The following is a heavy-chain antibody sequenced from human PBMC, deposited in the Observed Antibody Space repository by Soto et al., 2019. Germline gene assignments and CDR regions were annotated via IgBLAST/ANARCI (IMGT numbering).Heavy chain of an antibody. D-gene: IGHD3-3*01. Sequence: ASVKVSCKASGYTFTSYYMHWVRQAPGQGLEWMGIINPSGGSTSYAQKFQGRVTMTRDTSTSTVYMELSSLRSEDTAVYYCARRWETYYDFWSGYDWFDPWGQGTLVTVSS. CDR3: ARRWETYYDFWSGYDWFDP. V-gene: IGHV1-46*01. CDR1: GYTFTSYY. J-gene: IGHJ5*02. CDR2: INPSGGST.